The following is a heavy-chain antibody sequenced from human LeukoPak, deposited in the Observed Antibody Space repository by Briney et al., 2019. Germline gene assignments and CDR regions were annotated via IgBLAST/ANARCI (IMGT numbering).Heavy chain of an antibody. CDR3: ARDRRDGYNFYYFDY. Sequence: GGSLRLSCAASGFTVSSNYMSWVRQAPGKGLEWVSVIYSGGSTYYAASVKSRFTISRDNSKNTLYLQMNSLRAEDTAVYYCARDRRDGYNFYYFDYWGQGTLVTVSS. CDR2: IYSGGST. V-gene: IGHV3-66*01. D-gene: IGHD5-24*01. CDR1: GFTVSSNY. J-gene: IGHJ4*02.